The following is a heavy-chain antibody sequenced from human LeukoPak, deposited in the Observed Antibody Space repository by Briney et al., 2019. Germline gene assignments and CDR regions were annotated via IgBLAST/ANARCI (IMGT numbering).Heavy chain of an antibody. V-gene: IGHV4-28*01. CDR2: IYYSGNT. CDR3: ARNQAVAANRGAFDI. J-gene: IGHJ3*02. D-gene: IGHD6-19*01. Sequence: TSETLSLTCAVSGYSISSNNWWAWIRQPPGKGLEWIGYIYYSGNTYYNPYNPSLTSRVTMSVDTSKNQFSLKLDSVTEIDTAMYYCARNQAVAANRGAFDIWGQGTIVTVSS. CDR1: GYSISSNNW.